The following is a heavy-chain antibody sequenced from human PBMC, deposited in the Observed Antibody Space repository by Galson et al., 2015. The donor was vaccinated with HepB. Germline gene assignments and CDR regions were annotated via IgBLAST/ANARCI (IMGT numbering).Heavy chain of an antibody. CDR2: IYTSGST. J-gene: IGHJ3*02. CDR3: ARDWAGYYDFWSGYYDSDAFDI. Sequence: ETLSLTCTVSGGSISSYYWSWIRQPAGKGLEWIGRIYTSGSTNYNPSLKSRVTMSVDTSKNQFSLKLSSVTAADTAVYYCARDWAGYYDFWSGYYDSDAFDIWGQGTMVTVSS. D-gene: IGHD3-3*01. CDR1: GGSISSYY. V-gene: IGHV4-4*07.